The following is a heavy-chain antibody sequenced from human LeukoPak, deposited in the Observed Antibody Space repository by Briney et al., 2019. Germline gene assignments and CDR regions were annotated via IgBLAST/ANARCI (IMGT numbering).Heavy chain of an antibody. CDR3: ARGYCSSTSCYLYYGMDV. J-gene: IGHJ6*02. Sequence: KPSETLSLTCAVYGGSFSGYYWSWIRQPPGKGLEWIGEINHSGSTNYNPSPKSRVTISVDTSKNQFSLKLSSVTAADTAVYYCARGYCSSTSCYLYYGMDVWGQGTTVTVSS. D-gene: IGHD2-2*01. CDR2: INHSGST. CDR1: GGSFSGYY. V-gene: IGHV4-34*01.